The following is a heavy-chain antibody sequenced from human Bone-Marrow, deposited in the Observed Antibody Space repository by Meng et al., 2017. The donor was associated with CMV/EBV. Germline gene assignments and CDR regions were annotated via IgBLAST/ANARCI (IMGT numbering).Heavy chain of an antibody. CDR1: GFTFSSYA. CDR2: ISSSSSTI. D-gene: IGHD4/OR15-4a*01. J-gene: IGHJ4*02. CDR3: ARVLRANAPDY. Sequence: GESLKISCAASGFTFSSYAMSWVRQAPGKGLEWVSYISSSSSTIYYADSVKGRFTISRDNAKNSLYLQMNSLRAEDTAVYYCARVLRANAPDYWGQGTLVTVSS. V-gene: IGHV3-48*04.